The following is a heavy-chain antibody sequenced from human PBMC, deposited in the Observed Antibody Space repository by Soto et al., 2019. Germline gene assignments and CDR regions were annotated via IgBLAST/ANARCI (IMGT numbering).Heavy chain of an antibody. CDR1: GGSISSSNW. CDR2: IYHSGST. J-gene: IGHJ6*02. V-gene: IGHV4-4*02. CDR3: TRGEYGSGSYYKERYYYYGMDV. Sequence: SETLSLTCTVSGGSISSSNWWSWVRKPPGKGLEWIGEIYHSGSTNYNPSLKSRVTISVDKSKNQFSLKLSSVTAADTAVYYCTRGEYGSGSYYKERYYYYGMDVWGQGTTVTSP. D-gene: IGHD3-10*01.